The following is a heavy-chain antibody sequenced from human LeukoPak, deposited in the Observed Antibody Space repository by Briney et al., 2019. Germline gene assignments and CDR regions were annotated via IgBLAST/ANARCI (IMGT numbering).Heavy chain of an antibody. Sequence: PGGSLRLSCLASGFTFSSFAMHWVRQAPGKGLEYVSAISSNGGGTHYADSVKGRFTISRDNSRNTLYLQMSSLRAEDTAVDHCVKDSWVVRGYCSGGRCPNTNSEYWGQGTLVTVSS. CDR2: ISSNGGGT. D-gene: IGHD2-15*01. J-gene: IGHJ4*02. CDR1: GFTFSSFA. CDR3: VKDSWVVRGYCSGGRCPNTNSEY. V-gene: IGHV3-64D*09.